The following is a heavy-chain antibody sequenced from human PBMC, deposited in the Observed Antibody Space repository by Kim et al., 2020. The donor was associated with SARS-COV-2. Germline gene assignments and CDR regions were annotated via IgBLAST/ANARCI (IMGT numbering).Heavy chain of an antibody. V-gene: IGHV4-30-2*04. D-gene: IGHD3-22*01. Sequence: LKSRVTISVDTSKNQFSLKLSSVTAADTAVYYCARDSMIVVVIRDDAFDIWGQGTMVTVSS. J-gene: IGHJ3*02. CDR3: ARDSMIVVVIRDDAFDI.